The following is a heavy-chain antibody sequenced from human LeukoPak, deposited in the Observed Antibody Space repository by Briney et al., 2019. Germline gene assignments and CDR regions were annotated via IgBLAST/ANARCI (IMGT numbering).Heavy chain of an antibody. J-gene: IGHJ4*02. D-gene: IGHD3-3*01. Sequence: PSETLTLTCIVSGNSITSDFWSWIRQSPGKGLEWIGYINYSGRSEYDPSLKSRVTLSVEPSKNQFSLKLSSVTAADTAVYYCARRSDFWSGYSYYFDYWGQGTLVTVSS. CDR3: ARRSDFWSGYSYYFDY. V-gene: IGHV4-59*08. CDR2: INYSGRS. CDR1: GNSITSDF.